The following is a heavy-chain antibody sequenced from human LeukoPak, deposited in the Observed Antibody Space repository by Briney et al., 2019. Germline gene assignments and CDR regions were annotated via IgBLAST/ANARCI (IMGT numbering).Heavy chain of an antibody. CDR2: ISSSSSYI. CDR1: GFTFSSYS. D-gene: IGHD5-12*01. CDR3: ARDGGYRAIDY. V-gene: IGHV3-21*01. Sequence: GGSLRLSCAASGFTFSSYSMNWVRQAPEKGLEWVSSISSSSSYIYYADSVKGRFTISRDNAKNSLYLQMNSLRAEDTAVYYCARDGGYRAIDYGGQGTLSPSPQ. J-gene: IGHJ4*02.